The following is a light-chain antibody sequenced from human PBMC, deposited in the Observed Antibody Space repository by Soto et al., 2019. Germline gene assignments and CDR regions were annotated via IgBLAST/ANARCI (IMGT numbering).Light chain of an antibody. J-gene: IGLJ2*01. CDR3: QTWGTGVV. CDR2: LNSDGSH. Sequence: QPVLTQSPSASASLGASVKLTCTLSSGHSSYAIAWHQQQPEKGPRDLMKLNSDGSHSKGDGIPDRFSGSSSGAERYLTISSLQSEDEADYYCQTWGTGVVFGGGTQLTVL. V-gene: IGLV4-69*01. CDR1: SGHSSYA.